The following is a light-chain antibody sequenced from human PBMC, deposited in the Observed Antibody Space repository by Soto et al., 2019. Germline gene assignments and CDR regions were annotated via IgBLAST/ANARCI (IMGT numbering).Light chain of an antibody. J-gene: IGKJ5*01. V-gene: IGKV3-11*01. Sequence: ENVLTQSPGTLSLSPGERASLSGRGIQSVGRNYLAWFQQKSGQAPRLVIYGAFNRATGIPARFSGSGSGTDFTLTISSLEPEDFAVYYCQQRNIWPPVTFGQGTRLEIK. CDR2: GAF. CDR1: QSVGRN. CDR3: QQRNIWPPVT.